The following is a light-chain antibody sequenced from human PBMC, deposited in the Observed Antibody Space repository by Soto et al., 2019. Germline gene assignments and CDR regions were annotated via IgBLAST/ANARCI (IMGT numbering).Light chain of an antibody. CDR3: CSYAGTVAYV. CDR1: SSDVGSYNL. V-gene: IGLV2-23*02. J-gene: IGLJ1*01. CDR2: EVN. Sequence: QSVLPQPASVSVSPGQSITISCTGTSSDVGSYNLVSWYQQLPGKAPKVIICEVNKRPSGVSYRFSGSKSGNTASLTISGLQTEDEADYYCCSYAGTVAYVFGTGTKVTVL.